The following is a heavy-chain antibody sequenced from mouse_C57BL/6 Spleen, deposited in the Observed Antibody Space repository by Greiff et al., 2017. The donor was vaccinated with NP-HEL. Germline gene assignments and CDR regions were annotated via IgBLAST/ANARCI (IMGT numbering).Heavy chain of an antibody. D-gene: IGHD1-1*01. CDR1: GFTFTDYY. Sequence: EVKLMESGGGLVQPGGSLSLSCAASGFTFTDYYMSWVRQPPGKALEWLGFIRNKANGYTTEYSASVKGRFTISRDNSQSILYLQMNALRAEDSATYYCARSLRSYAMDYWGQGTSVTVSS. V-gene: IGHV7-3*01. J-gene: IGHJ4*01. CDR2: IRNKANGYTT. CDR3: ARSLRSYAMDY.